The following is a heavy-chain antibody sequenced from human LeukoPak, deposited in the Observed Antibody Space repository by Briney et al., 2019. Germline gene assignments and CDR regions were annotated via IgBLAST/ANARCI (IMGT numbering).Heavy chain of an antibody. D-gene: IGHD3-10*01. CDR2: ISAYNGNT. V-gene: IGHV1-18*01. CDR1: GYTFTSYG. J-gene: IGHJ5*02. CDR3: ARAGYYGSGSHYTVPYNWFDP. Sequence: ASVKVSCKASGYTFTSYGISWVRQAPGQGLEWMGWISAYNGNTNYAQKLQGRVTMTTDTSTSTAYMELRSLRSDDTAVYYCARAGYYGSGSHYTVPYNWFDPWGQGTLVTVSS.